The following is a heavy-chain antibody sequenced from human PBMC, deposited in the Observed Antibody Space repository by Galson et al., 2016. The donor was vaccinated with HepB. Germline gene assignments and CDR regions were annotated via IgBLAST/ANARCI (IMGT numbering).Heavy chain of an antibody. Sequence: CAISGDSVSSKSASWIWIRQSPSRGLEWLGRAYFRSKRYHAYAPSVNSRITITPDPSRNQFSLQLDSVTPEDTAIYYCSRGPRNYTSGWTFDYWGQGTLVTVSS. CDR1: GDSVSSKSAS. J-gene: IGHJ4*02. V-gene: IGHV6-1*01. D-gene: IGHD6-19*01. CDR3: SRGPRNYTSGWTFDY. CDR2: AYFRSKRYH.